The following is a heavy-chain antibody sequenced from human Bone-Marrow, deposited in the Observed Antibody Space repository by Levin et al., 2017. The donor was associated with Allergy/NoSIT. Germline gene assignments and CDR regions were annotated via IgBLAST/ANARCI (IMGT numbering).Heavy chain of an antibody. Sequence: GESLKISCKVSGNTLSESSIHWFRLASGQGLEWMGGFDPEDGKIIYADNFRGRVTMTEDTSADTAYMELSSLRSGDTAVYYCAPGDYDNSAYYSDAFDVWGQGTMVTVSS. CDR2: FDPEDGKI. CDR3: APGDYDNSAYYSDAFDV. D-gene: IGHD3-22*01. J-gene: IGHJ3*01. CDR1: GNTLSESS. V-gene: IGHV1-24*01.